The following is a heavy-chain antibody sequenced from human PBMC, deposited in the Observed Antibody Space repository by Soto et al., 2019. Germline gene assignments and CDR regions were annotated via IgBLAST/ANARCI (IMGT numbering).Heavy chain of an antibody. CDR3: GRGGPRQYSGSYPGFDP. D-gene: IGHD1-26*01. CDR1: GGSISSYY. V-gene: IGHV4-59*01. J-gene: IGHJ5*02. CDR2: IYYSGST. Sequence: SETLSLTCTVSGGSISSYYWSWIRQPPGKGLEWIGYIYYSGSTNYNPSLKSRVTISVDTSKNQFSLKLSSVTAADTAVYYCGRGGPRQYSGSYPGFDPWGQGTLVTVSS.